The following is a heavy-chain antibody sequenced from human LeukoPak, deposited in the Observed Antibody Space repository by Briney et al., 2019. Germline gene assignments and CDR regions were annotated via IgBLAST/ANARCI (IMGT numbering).Heavy chain of an antibody. Sequence: ASETLSLTCTVSGGSISSYYWSWIRQPPGKGLEWIGYIYDSGSTNYNPSLKSRVTISVDTSKNQFSLKLSSVTAADTAVYYCARHRSGWLQSSFDYWGQGTLVTVSS. J-gene: IGHJ4*02. CDR3: ARHRSGWLQSSFDY. CDR1: GGSISSYY. D-gene: IGHD5-24*01. V-gene: IGHV4-59*08. CDR2: IYDSGST.